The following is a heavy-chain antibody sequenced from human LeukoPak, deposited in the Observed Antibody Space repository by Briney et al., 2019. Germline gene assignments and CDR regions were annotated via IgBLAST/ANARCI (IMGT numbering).Heavy chain of an antibody. D-gene: IGHD4-17*01. V-gene: IGHV3-21*01. Sequence: GGSLRLSCAASGFTFSSDSMNWVRQAPGKGVEWVSSISSSSSYIYYADSVKGRFTISRDNAKNSLYLQMNSLRAEDTAVYYCARRLRIDAFDIWGQGTMVTVSS. CDR2: ISSSSSYI. CDR1: GFTFSSDS. CDR3: ARRLRIDAFDI. J-gene: IGHJ3*02.